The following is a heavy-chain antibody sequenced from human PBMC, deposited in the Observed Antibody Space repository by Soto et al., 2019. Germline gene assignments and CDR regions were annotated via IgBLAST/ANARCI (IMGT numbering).Heavy chain of an antibody. D-gene: IGHD6-19*01. Sequence: ASVKVSCKASGYTFTGYYMHWVRQAPGQGLEWMGWINPNSGGTNYAQKFQGRVTMTRDTSISTAYMELSRLRSDDTAVYYCASRIAVAGGDWFEPWGQGTLVTVSS. CDR1: GYTFTGYY. CDR3: ASRIAVAGGDWFEP. J-gene: IGHJ5*02. CDR2: INPNSGGT. V-gene: IGHV1-2*02.